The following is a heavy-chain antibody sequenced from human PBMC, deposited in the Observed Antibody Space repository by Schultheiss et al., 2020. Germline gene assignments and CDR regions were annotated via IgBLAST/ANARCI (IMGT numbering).Heavy chain of an antibody. CDR3: ARSPGYCSGGSCYRFDY. CDR2: IYYSGST. D-gene: IGHD2-15*01. J-gene: IGHJ4*02. V-gene: IGHV4-61*10. Sequence: SETLSLTCAVSGGSISSGGYSWSWIRQPAGKGLEWIGYIYYSGSTNYNPSLKSRVTISVDTSKNQFSLKLSSVTAADTAVYYCARSPGYCSGGSCYRFDYWGQGTLVTVSS. CDR1: GGSISSGGYS.